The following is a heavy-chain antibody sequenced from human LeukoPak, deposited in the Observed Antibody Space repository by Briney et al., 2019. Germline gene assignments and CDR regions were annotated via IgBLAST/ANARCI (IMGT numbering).Heavy chain of an antibody. V-gene: IGHV3-23*01. Sequence: GGSLRLSCAASGFTFSSYAMSWVRQAPGKGLEWVSAISGSGGSTYYADSVKGRFTISRDNSKNTLYLQMNSLRAEDTAVYYCASEDGYYHGSGGNYWGQGTLVTVSS. CDR3: ASEDGYYHGSGGNY. J-gene: IGHJ4*02. CDR1: GFTFSSYA. D-gene: IGHD3-10*01. CDR2: ISGSGGST.